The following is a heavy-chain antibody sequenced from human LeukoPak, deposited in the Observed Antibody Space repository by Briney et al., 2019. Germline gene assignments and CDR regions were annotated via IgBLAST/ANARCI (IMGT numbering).Heavy chain of an antibody. D-gene: IGHD3-3*01. Sequence: GGSLRLSCAASGFTFSSYWMNWVRQAPGKGLGWLSRIDIGGSSTTYADSVKGRFTISRDKAKNTLYLQMNSLRAEDTAVYYCARGFTIFGVVNDAFDIWGQGTMVTVSS. CDR2: IDIGGSST. CDR3: ARGFTIFGVVNDAFDI. J-gene: IGHJ3*02. CDR1: GFTFSSYW. V-gene: IGHV3-74*01.